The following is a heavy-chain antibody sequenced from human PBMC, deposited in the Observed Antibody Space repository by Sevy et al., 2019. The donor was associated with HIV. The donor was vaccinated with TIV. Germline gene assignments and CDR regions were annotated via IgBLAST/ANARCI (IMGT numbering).Heavy chain of an antibody. CDR2: INSDGSST. J-gene: IGHJ4*02. Sequence: GGSLRLSCAASGFTFSSYWMHWVRQAPGKGLVWVSCINSDGSSTSYADSVKGRFTISRDNAKNTLYLQMNSLRAEDTAVYYCAKSGVDTAMLGYWGQGTLVTVSS. V-gene: IGHV3-74*01. D-gene: IGHD5-18*01. CDR1: GFTFSSYW. CDR3: AKSGVDTAMLGY.